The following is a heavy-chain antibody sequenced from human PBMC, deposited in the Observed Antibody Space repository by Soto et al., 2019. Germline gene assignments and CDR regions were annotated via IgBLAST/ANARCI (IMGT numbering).Heavy chain of an antibody. J-gene: IGHJ6*02. V-gene: IGHV3-23*01. CDR2: ISGSGGST. D-gene: IGHD1-26*01. CDR1: GFTFSSYA. Sequence: PGGSLRLSCAASGFTFSSYAMSWVRQAPGKGLEWVSVISGSGGSTYYADSVKGRFTISRDNSKNTLYLQMNSLRAEDTAVYYCARDLIPELLGLYYYGMDVWGQGTTVTVSS. CDR3: ARDLIPELLGLYYYGMDV.